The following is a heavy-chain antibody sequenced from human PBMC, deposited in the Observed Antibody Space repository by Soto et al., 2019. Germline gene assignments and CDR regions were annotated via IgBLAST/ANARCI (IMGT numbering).Heavy chain of an antibody. CDR1: GGTFSNYP. J-gene: IGHJ2*01. Sequence: QVQLVQSGAEVKKPGSSVKVSCKASGGTFSNYPISWVRQAPGHGLEWMGGIIPIFGTVNYAQKFQGRATITADESTSTAYMELSSLRSEDTAVYYCARGNHRWLQLWYFDLWGRGTLVTVSS. D-gene: IGHD5-12*01. CDR3: ARGNHRWLQLWYFDL. V-gene: IGHV1-69*12. CDR2: IIPIFGTV.